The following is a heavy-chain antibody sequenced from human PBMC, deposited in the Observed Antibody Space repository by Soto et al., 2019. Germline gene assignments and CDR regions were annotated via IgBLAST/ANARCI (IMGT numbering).Heavy chain of an antibody. CDR2: IIPIFGTA. Sequence: QVQLVQSGAEVKKPGSSVKVSCKASGGTFSSYAISWVRQAPGQGLEWMGGIIPIFGTANYAQKFQGRVTITADESTSPAYMELSSLRSEDTAVYYCARVVSGGNFYYYYGMDVWGQGTTVTVSS. J-gene: IGHJ6*02. V-gene: IGHV1-69*01. D-gene: IGHD2-15*01. CDR3: ARVVSGGNFYYYYGMDV. CDR1: GGTFSSYA.